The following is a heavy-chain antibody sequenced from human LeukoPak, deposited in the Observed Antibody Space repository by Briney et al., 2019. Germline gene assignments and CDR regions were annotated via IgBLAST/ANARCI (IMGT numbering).Heavy chain of an antibody. CDR3: ARGIFRYNNWFDP. D-gene: IGHD3-9*01. Sequence: SETLSLTCAVYGGSFSGYYWSWIRQPPGKGLEWIGEINHSGSINYNPSLKSRVTISVDTSKNQFSLKLSSVTAADTAVYYCARGIFRYNNWFDPWGQGTLVTVSS. CDR2: INHSGSI. J-gene: IGHJ5*02. CDR1: GGSFSGYY. V-gene: IGHV4-34*01.